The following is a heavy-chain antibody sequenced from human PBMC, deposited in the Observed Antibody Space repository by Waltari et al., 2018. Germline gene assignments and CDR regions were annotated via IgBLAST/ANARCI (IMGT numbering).Heavy chain of an antibody. V-gene: IGHV3-48*04. CDR1: FTFSSYS. D-gene: IGHD3-3*01. CDR2: ISSISSTR. CDR3: ARGGSAYDFWSGYYDDAFEI. J-gene: IGHJ3*02. Sequence: EVQLVESGGGLVQPGFTFSSYSMNWVRQAPGKGLEWVSYISSISSTRYYADSGKGRFTISRDNAKNSLYLQMNSLRAEDTAVYYCARGGSAYDFWSGYYDDAFEIWGQGTMVTVSS.